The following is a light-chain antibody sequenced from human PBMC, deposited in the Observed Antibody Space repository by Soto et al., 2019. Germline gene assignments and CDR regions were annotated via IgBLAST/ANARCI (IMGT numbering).Light chain of an antibody. CDR1: QSLVYSDGNTY. J-gene: IGKJ1*01. CDR2: KVS. V-gene: IGKV2-30*01. CDR3: IQGTHLPPT. Sequence: DVVMTQSPLSLPVTLGQPASISCRSSQSLVYSDGNTYLNWFQQRPGQSPRRLIYKVSNRDSGVPDRFSGSESGTDFTLKISRVEAEDVGVYYCIQGTHLPPTFGRGTKVEIK.